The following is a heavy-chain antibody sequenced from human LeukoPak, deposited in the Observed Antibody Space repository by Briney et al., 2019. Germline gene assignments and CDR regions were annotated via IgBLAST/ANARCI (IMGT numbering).Heavy chain of an antibody. CDR1: GGSFSGYY. J-gene: IGHJ4*02. D-gene: IGHD1-1*01. CDR3: ASTLQLN. Sequence: SETLSLTCAVYGGSFSGYYWSWIRQPPGKGLEWIGEINHSGGTNYNPFLKSRVTISVDTSKNQFSLKLSSVTAADTAVYYCASTLQLNWGQGTLVTVSS. V-gene: IGHV4-34*01. CDR2: INHSGGT.